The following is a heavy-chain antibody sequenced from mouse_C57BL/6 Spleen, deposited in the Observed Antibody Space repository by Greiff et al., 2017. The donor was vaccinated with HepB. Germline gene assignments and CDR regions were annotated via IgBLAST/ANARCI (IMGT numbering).Heavy chain of an antibody. J-gene: IGHJ3*01. Sequence: EVQLQESGPGLVKPSQSLSLTCSVTGYSITSGYYWNWIRQFPGNKLEWMGYISYDGSNNYNPSLKNRISITRDTSKNQFFLKLNSVTTEDTATYYCAREGLDGNYAWFAYWGQGTLVTVSA. CDR2: ISYDGSN. D-gene: IGHD2-1*01. V-gene: IGHV3-6*01. CDR3: AREGLDGNYAWFAY. CDR1: GYSITSGYY.